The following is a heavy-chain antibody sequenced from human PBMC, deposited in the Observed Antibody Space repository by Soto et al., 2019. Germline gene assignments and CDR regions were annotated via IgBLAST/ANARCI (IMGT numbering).Heavy chain of an antibody. J-gene: IGHJ4*02. D-gene: IGHD3-3*01. Sequence: GASVKVSCKASGYTFTSYYMHWVRQAPGQGLEWMGIINPSGGSTSYAQKFQGRVTMTRDTSTCTVYMELSSLRSEDTAVYYCARGTLRFLEWLLLPDFGYWGQGTLVTVSS. CDR3: ARGTLRFLEWLLLPDFGY. CDR1: GYTFTSYY. CDR2: INPSGGST. V-gene: IGHV1-46*03.